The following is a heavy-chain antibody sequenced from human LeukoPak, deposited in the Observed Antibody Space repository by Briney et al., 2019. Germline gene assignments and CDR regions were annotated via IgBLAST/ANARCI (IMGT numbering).Heavy chain of an antibody. Sequence: GGSLRLSCAASGFTFTSFSMSWVRQAPGKGLEWVSVISGSGHSTYYADSVKGRFTISRDNSKNTLYLQMNSLRAEDTAVYYCAKDSGYYGDYDADYWGQGTLVTVSS. V-gene: IGHV3-23*01. J-gene: IGHJ4*02. CDR3: AKDSGYYGDYDADY. D-gene: IGHD4-17*01. CDR1: GFTFTSFS. CDR2: ISGSGHST.